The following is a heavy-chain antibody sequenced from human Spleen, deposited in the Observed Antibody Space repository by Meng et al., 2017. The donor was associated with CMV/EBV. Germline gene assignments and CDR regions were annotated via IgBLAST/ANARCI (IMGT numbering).Heavy chain of an antibody. Sequence: GRPLRLSCAASGFTFSSYGMHWVRQAPGKGLEWVAFIRYDGSNKYYADPVKRRFTISRNKSKSTLYLQMNSMRADDTAVYYCTKDREEPAGITYWGQGTVVTVSS. CDR1: GFTFSSYG. CDR3: TKDREEPAGITY. J-gene: IGHJ4*02. D-gene: IGHD2-2*01. CDR2: IRYDGSNK. V-gene: IGHV3-30*02.